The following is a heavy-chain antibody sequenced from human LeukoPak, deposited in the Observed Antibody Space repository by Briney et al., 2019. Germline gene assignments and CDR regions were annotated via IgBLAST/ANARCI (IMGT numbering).Heavy chain of an antibody. J-gene: IGHJ4*02. D-gene: IGHD5-12*01. CDR1: GYSFTNYW. CDR3: ARSNHYDLDY. CDR2: IYPIDSDI. Sequence: GESLKISCKGSGYSFTNYWIGWVRQMPGKGLEWVGIIYPIDSDIRYSPSFQGQVTISADKSISTAYLQWSSLKASDTAIYYCARSNHYDLDYWGQGTLVTVSS. V-gene: IGHV5-51*01.